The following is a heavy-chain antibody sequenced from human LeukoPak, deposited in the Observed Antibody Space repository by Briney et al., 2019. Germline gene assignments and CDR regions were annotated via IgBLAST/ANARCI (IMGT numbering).Heavy chain of an antibody. Sequence: SETLSLTCTVSGGSISSYYWSWIRQPPGKGLEWIGYIYYSGSTNYNPSLKSRVTISADTSKNQFSLKLSSVTAADTAVYYCAREEVPYSYGFGDAFDIWGQGTMVTVSS. J-gene: IGHJ3*02. CDR3: AREEVPYSYGFGDAFDI. D-gene: IGHD5-18*01. CDR2: IYYSGST. CDR1: GGSISSYY. V-gene: IGHV4-59*01.